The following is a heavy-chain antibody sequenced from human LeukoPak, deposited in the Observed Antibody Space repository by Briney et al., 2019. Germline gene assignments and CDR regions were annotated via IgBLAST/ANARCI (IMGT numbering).Heavy chain of an antibody. J-gene: IGHJ4*02. CDR3: ARRGCSTSCYAPDY. V-gene: IGHV1-2*02. CDR1: GYTFTGYY. Sequence: ASVKVSCKASGYTFTGYYMHWVRQAPGQGLEWMGWINPNSGGTNYAQKFQGRVTMTRDTSISTAYMELSSLRSDDTAVYYCARRGCSTSCYAPDYWGQGILVTVSS. CDR2: INPNSGGT. D-gene: IGHD2-2*01.